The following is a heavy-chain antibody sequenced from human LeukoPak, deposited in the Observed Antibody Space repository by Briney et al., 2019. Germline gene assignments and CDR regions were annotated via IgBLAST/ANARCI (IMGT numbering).Heavy chain of an antibody. CDR2: INPNSGGT. D-gene: IGHD3-10*01. CDR3: ARDRVLLWFGEPSNYYYYYMDV. CDR1: GYTFTGYY. J-gene: IGHJ6*03. Sequence: ASVKLSCKASGYTFTGYYMHWVRQAPGQGLEWMGWINPNSGGTNYAQKFQGRVTMTSDTSISTAYMELSRLRSDDTAVYYCARDRVLLWFGEPSNYYYYYMDVWGKGTTVTVSS. V-gene: IGHV1-2*02.